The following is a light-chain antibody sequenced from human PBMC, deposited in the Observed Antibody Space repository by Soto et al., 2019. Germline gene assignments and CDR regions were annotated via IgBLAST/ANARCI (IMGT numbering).Light chain of an antibody. CDR2: GAS. V-gene: IGKV3D-15*01. Sequence: EIVITQAPDSLSVSPGKRAALSRRRSQSVNSNKLAWYQHKPGQAPRLVIYGASGRATGIPNRFSGSGSGTEFTLTISSLQSQDFAVYYCQQYNNWPRLTFGGGTKVDIK. CDR3: QQYNNWPRLT. CDR1: QSVNSN. J-gene: IGKJ4*01.